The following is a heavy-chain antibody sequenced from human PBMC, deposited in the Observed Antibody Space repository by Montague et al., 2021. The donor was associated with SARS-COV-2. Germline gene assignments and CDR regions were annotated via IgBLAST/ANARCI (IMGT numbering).Heavy chain of an antibody. J-gene: IGHJ4*02. Sequence: SETLSLTCTVSGGSISSSSYYWGWIRQPQGKGLEWIGSIYYSGSTYYNPSLKSRVTISVDTSKNQFSLKLSSVTAADTAVYYCARQRRGGLVSTPRFFDYWGQGTLATVSS. CDR2: IYYSGST. CDR3: ARQRRGGLVSTPRFFDY. V-gene: IGHV4-39*01. CDR1: GGSISSSSYY. D-gene: IGHD6-19*01.